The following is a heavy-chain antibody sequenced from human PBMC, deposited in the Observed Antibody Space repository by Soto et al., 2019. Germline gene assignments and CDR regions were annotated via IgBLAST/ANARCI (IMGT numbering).Heavy chain of an antibody. CDR2: ITSSSAYI. V-gene: IGHV3-21*01. Sequence: EGQLVESGGGLVKPGGSLRLSCAASGFSFSTYSFKWVRQAPGKGLEWVSSITSSSAYIHYADSVKGRFTISRDNAKNSLYLQMNSLRAEDTAVYYCARDNNFFDSGSGVDYWGQGTLVTVSS. CDR1: GFSFSTYS. CDR3: ARDNNFFDSGSGVDY. D-gene: IGHD3-10*01. J-gene: IGHJ4*02.